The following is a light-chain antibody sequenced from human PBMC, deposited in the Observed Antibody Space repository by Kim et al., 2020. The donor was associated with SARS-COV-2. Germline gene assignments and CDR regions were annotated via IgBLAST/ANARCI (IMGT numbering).Light chain of an antibody. CDR2: RSS. Sequence: SASVVDRVTITCRASQYISNSLAWYQQKPGKAPKFLLYRSSRLQSGVPSRFSGSGFGTDFTLTISSLQSEDFATYYCHQYYDTPRTFGQGTRWISN. CDR1: QYISNS. CDR3: HQYYDTPRT. V-gene: IGKV1-NL1*01. J-gene: IGKJ1*01.